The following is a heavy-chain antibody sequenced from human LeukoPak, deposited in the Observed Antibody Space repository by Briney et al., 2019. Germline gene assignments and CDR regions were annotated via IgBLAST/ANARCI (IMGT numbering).Heavy chain of an antibody. J-gene: IGHJ5*02. CDR2: IYQSGST. CDR1: GYSISNGHY. V-gene: IGHV4-38-2*02. CDR3: ARVSTSTGFDP. Sequence: SETLSLTCTVSGYSISNGHYWGWIRQPPGKGLEWIGNIYQSGSTYYNSSLKSRVTISVDTSKNHFSLKLSSVTAADTAVYYCARVSTSTGFDPWGQGTLVTVSS.